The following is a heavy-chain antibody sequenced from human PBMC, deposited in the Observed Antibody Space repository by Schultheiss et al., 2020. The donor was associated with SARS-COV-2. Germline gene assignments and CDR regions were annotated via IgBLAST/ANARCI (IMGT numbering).Heavy chain of an antibody. D-gene: IGHD2-2*01. Sequence: GGSLRLSCAASGFTFSSYGMHWVRQAPGKGLEWVAVISYDGSNKYYADSVKGRFTISRDNSKNTLYLQMNSLRAEDTAVYYCARLEVVVVPAAIAYMDVWGKGTTVTVSS. CDR1: GFTFSSYG. CDR3: ARLEVVVVPAAIAYMDV. CDR2: ISYDGSNK. J-gene: IGHJ6*03. V-gene: IGHV3-30*05.